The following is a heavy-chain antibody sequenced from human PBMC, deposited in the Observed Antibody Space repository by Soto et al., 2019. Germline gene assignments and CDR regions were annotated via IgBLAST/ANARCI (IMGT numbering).Heavy chain of an antibody. V-gene: IGHV3-23*01. D-gene: IGHD3-10*01. J-gene: IGHJ4*02. Sequence: EVQLLESGGGLVQPGGSLRLSCAASGFTFSHFAMSWVRQAPGKGLEWVSTLSGGDDSTYYADSVKERFTISRDNSQNTLYLPLNSLRDEDTAVYYCAKNYHYGSGTYLYYFDYCGQGTLVTVSS. CDR3: AKNYHYGSGTYLYYFDY. CDR2: LSGGDDST. CDR1: GFTFSHFA.